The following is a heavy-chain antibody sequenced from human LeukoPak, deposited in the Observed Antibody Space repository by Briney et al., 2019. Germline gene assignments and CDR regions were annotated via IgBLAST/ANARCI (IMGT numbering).Heavy chain of an antibody. CDR1: GFTFSSYG. V-gene: IGHV3-23*01. D-gene: IGHD4-23*01. CDR3: AKDHRYGGNSRYYYYYMDV. Sequence: GGSLRLSCAASGFTFSSYGMSWVRQAPGKGLEWVSAISGSGGSTYYADPVKGRFTISRDNSKNTLYLQVNSLRAEDTAVYYCAKDHRYGGNSRYYYYYMDVWGKGTTVTISS. J-gene: IGHJ6*03. CDR2: ISGSGGST.